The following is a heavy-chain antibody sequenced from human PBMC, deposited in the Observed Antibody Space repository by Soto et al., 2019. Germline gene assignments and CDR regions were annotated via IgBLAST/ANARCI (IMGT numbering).Heavy chain of an antibody. CDR3: ARGRGYYGSGSYYKGRWFDP. V-gene: IGHV4-61*01. CDR1: GGSVSSGSYY. Sequence: PSETLSLTCTVSGGSVSSGSYYWSWIRQPPGKGLEWLGDIYYSGTTYYNPSLKSRVTMSEDTSKNQFSLKLTSVTAADTAVYYCARGRGYYGSGSYYKGRWFDPWGQGTMVTVCS. CDR2: IYYSGTT. J-gene: IGHJ5*02. D-gene: IGHD3-10*01.